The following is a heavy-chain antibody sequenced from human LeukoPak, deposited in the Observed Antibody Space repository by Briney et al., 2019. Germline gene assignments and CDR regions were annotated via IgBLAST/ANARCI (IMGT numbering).Heavy chain of an antibody. CDR1: GFTFRSYG. J-gene: IGHJ4*02. CDR2: ISYDGSNK. D-gene: IGHD6-19*01. CDR3: AKDRYSSGWYYFVY. Sequence: PGGSLRLSCAASGFTFRSYGMHWVRQAPGKGLEWVAVISYDGSNKYYADSVKGRFTISRDNSKNTLYLQMNSLRAEDTAVYYCAKDRYSSGWYYFVYWGQGALVTVSS. V-gene: IGHV3-30*18.